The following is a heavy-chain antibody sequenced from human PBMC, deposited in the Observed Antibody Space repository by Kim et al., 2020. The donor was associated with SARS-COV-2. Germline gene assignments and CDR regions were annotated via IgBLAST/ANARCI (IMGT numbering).Heavy chain of an antibody. Sequence: SETLSLTCAVYGGSFSGYYWSWIRQPPGKGLEWIGEINHSGSTNYNPSLKSRVTISVDTSKNQFSLKLSSVTAADTAVYYCARHTWDITMVRGPKDGMDVWGQGTTVTVSS. CDR1: GGSFSGYY. J-gene: IGHJ6*02. CDR3: ARHTWDITMVRGPKDGMDV. CDR2: INHSGST. D-gene: IGHD3-10*01. V-gene: IGHV4-34*01.